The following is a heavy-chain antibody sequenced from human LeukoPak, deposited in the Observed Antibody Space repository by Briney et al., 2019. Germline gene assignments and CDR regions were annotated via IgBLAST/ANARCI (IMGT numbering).Heavy chain of an antibody. J-gene: IGHJ4*02. CDR3: ARARGWYYFDY. D-gene: IGHD6-19*01. V-gene: IGHV4-39*07. Sequence: PSETLSLTCTVSGGSISSSSYYWGWIRQPPGKGLEWIGSIYYSGSTNYNPSLKSRVTISVDTSKNQFSLKLSSVTAADTAVYYCARARGWYYFDYWGQGTLVTVSS. CDR2: IYYSGST. CDR1: GGSISSSSYY.